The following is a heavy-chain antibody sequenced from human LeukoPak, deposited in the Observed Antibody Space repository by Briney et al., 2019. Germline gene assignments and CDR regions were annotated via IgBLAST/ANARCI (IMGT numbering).Heavy chain of an antibody. D-gene: IGHD2-2*02. V-gene: IGHV4-59*01. CDR1: GGSISSYY. CDR2: IYYSGST. Sequence: KPSETLSLTCTVSGGSISSYYWSWIRQPPGKGLEWIGYIYYSGSTNYNPSLKSRVTISVDTSKNQFSLKLSSVTAADTAVYYCAREHRDYCSSTSCYSVPPYYYYMDVWGKGTTVTVSS. CDR3: AREHRDYCSSTSCYSVPPYYYYMDV. J-gene: IGHJ6*03.